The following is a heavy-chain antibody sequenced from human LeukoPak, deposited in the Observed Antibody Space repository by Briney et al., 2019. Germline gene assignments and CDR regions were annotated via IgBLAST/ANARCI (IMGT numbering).Heavy chain of an antibody. Sequence: SEILFLTCTVSGGPISSYYWSWIRQPAGKGLEWIGRIYTSGSTNYNPSLKSRVTISVDTSKNQFSLQLSSVTAADTAVYYCARDSSKVDYWGQGTLVTVSS. CDR2: IYTSGST. CDR3: ARDSSKVDY. V-gene: IGHV4-4*07. CDR1: GGPISSYY. J-gene: IGHJ4*02.